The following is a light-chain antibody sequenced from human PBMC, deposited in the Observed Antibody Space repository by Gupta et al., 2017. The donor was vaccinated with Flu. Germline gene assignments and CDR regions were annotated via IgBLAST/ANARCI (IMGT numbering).Light chain of an antibody. CDR3: QQYKSNPWT. CDR1: QSINVW. Sequence: PSPLSASVGDRVTITCRASQSINVWLAWFQKKPGEAPKSLIYKASNLESGVPSRFSGSGSGTEFSLTISSLQPDDFATYYCQQYKSNPWTFGQGTKVEIK. V-gene: IGKV1-5*03. CDR2: KAS. J-gene: IGKJ1*01.